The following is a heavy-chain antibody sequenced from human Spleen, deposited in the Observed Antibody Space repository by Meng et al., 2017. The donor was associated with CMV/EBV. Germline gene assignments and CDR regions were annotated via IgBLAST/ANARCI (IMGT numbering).Heavy chain of an antibody. D-gene: IGHD3-10*01. J-gene: IGHJ4*02. CDR3: ARDVQSGAAGY. CDR2: INPKSGGT. V-gene: IGHV1-2*02. Sequence: FCKPSGYTFTDFWIHWGRQAPGQGPEWMGWINPKSGGTDFAQKFEGRVTMTADTFTRTIYLELNGLRSDDTAIYYCARDVQSGAAGYWGQGTLVTVSS. CDR1: GYTFTDFW.